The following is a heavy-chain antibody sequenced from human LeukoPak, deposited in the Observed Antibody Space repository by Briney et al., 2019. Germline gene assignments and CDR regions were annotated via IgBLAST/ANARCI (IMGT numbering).Heavy chain of an antibody. D-gene: IGHD3-9*01. CDR1: GGSFSGYY. CDR3: ARGRYFDGMDV. Sequence: SETLSLTCAVYGGSFSGYYWSWIRQPPGKGLEWIGEINHSGSTNYNPSLKSRVTISVDTSKNQFSLKLSSVTAADTAVYYCARGRYFDGMDVWGQGTTLTVSS. V-gene: IGHV4-34*01. J-gene: IGHJ6*02. CDR2: INHSGST.